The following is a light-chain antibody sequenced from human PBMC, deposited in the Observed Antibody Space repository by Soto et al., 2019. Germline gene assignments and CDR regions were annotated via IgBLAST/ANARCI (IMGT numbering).Light chain of an antibody. Sequence: VLTQSPGTLSLSPGDRATLSCRVSESVSDTYVAWYQQKPGQSPRLLIYGASNRATGIPDRFSGSWSGTDFTLTISRLEPEDFAMYYCQQYGRTFGQGTKLDIK. CDR1: ESVSDTY. CDR3: QQYGRT. J-gene: IGKJ1*01. CDR2: GAS. V-gene: IGKV3-20*01.